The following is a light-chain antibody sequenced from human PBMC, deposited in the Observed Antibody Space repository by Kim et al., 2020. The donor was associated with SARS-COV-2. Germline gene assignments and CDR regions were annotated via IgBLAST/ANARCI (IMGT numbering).Light chain of an antibody. V-gene: IGKV1-5*03. Sequence: SASVGDTVTITCRASQRISTWLAWFQQKPGKAPNLLIFMASNSGSGVPSRFIGSGSGTDFSLTIYGLQPDDFASYYCQQYNSYPWTFGQGTKLEI. J-gene: IGKJ2*02. CDR3: QQYNSYPWT. CDR2: MAS. CDR1: QRISTW.